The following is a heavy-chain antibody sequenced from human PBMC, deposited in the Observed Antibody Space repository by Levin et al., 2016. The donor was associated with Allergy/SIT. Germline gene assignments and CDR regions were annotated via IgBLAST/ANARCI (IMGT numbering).Heavy chain of an antibody. D-gene: IGHD5-12*01. Sequence: GESLKISCAASEFTFSNFGMNWVRQAPGKGLEWVSYISGSSSTIYYADSVKGRFTISRDNAKNSLYLQMNSLRDEDTAVYYCARDPSWGYDAAFDIWGQGTMVTVSS. J-gene: IGHJ3*02. V-gene: IGHV3-48*02. CDR2: ISGSSSTI. CDR1: EFTFSNFG. CDR3: ARDPSWGYDAAFDI.